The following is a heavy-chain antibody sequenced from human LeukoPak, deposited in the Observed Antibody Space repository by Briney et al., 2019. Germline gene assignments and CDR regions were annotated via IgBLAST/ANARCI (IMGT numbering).Heavy chain of an antibody. D-gene: IGHD3-22*01. Sequence: GGSLRLSCAASGFTFSIYWMHWVRQAPGKGLVWVSRINSDGSSTSHADSVKGRFTISRDNSKNTLYLQMNSLRAEDTAVYYCAKRPYYDSSGSDYWGQGTLVTVSS. CDR1: GFTFSIYW. J-gene: IGHJ4*02. V-gene: IGHV3-74*01. CDR2: INSDGSST. CDR3: AKRPYYDSSGSDY.